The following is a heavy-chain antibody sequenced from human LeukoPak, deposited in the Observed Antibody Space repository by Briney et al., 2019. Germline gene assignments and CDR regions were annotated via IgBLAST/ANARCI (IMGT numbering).Heavy chain of an antibody. CDR1: GFTFSSYW. D-gene: IGHD3-3*01. Sequence: TGGSLRLSCAASGFTFSSYWMHWVRQAPGKGLVWVSRINSDGSSTTYADSVKGRFTISRGNAKNMLYLQMNSLRAEDTAVYYCAKRMFGATGYFDYWGQGTLVTVSS. CDR3: AKRMFGATGYFDY. CDR2: INSDGSST. V-gene: IGHV3-74*01. J-gene: IGHJ4*02.